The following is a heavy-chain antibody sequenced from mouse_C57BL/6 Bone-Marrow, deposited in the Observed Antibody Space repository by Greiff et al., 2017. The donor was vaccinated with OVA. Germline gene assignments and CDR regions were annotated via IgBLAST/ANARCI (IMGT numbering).Heavy chain of an antibody. J-gene: IGHJ4*01. Sequence: EVQLQESGPVLVKPGASVKMSCKASGYTFTDYYMNWVKQSHGKSLEWIGVINPYNGGTSYNQKFKGKATLTVDKSSSTAYMQLSSLTSEDSAVYYCARSRDYEDDYYAMDYWGQGTSVTVSS. V-gene: IGHV1-19*01. CDR1: GYTFTDYY. CDR3: ARSRDYEDDYYAMDY. CDR2: INPYNGGT. D-gene: IGHD2-4*01.